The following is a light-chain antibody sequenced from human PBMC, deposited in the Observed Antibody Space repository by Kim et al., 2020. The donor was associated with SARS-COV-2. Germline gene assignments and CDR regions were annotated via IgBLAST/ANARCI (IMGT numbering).Light chain of an antibody. CDR2: DTT. V-gene: IGLV7-46*01. CDR3: LLWYSGVGA. Sequence: PGGTVPRTFGSAPEAVTSGHDPYWFQQKPGQVPRTLIYDTTNKHSWTPARFSGSLLGGKAALTLSGAQPEDEAEYYCLLWYSGVGAFGGGTQLTVL. J-gene: IGLJ2*01. CDR1: PEAVTSGHD.